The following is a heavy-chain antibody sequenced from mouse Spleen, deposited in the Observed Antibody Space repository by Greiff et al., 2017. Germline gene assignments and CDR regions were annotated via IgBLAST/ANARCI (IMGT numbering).Heavy chain of an antibody. J-gene: IGHJ3*01. CDR3: ARHGDSSGYEGFAY. V-gene: IGHV5-6*01. CDR1: GFNFSSYG. CDR2: ISSGGSYT. D-gene: IGHD3-2*02. Sequence: EVHLVESGGDLVKPGGSLKLSCAASGFNFSSYGMSWVRQTPDKRLEWVATISSGGSYTYYPDSVKGRFTISRDNAKNTLYLQMSSLKSEDTAMYYCARHGDSSGYEGFAYWGQGTLVTVSA.